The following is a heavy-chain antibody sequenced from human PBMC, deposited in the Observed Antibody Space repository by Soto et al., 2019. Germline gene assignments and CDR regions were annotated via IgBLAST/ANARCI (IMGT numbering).Heavy chain of an antibody. D-gene: IGHD3-22*01. V-gene: IGHV1-24*01. CDR2: FDPEDGET. Sequence: ASVKVSCKVSGYTLTELSMPWVRQAPGKGLEWMGGFDPEDGETIYAQKFQGRVTMTEDTSTDTAYMELSSLRSEDTAVYYCATDPRYDSSGYFSGSGYWGQGTLVTVSS. CDR3: ATDPRYDSSGYFSGSGY. CDR1: GYTLTELS. J-gene: IGHJ4*02.